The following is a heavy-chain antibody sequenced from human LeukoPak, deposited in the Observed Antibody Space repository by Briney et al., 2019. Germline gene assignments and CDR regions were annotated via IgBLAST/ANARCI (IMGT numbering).Heavy chain of an antibody. V-gene: IGHV4-39*02. D-gene: IGHD3-10*01. Sequence: SETLSLTCTVSGGSISSSSYYWGWIRQPPGKGLEWIGSIYYSGSTYYNPSLKSRVTISVDTSKNQFSPQLNYVTPEDTAVYYCARDRSSTLLWFGELDFWFDPWGQGTLVTVSS. CDR1: GGSISSSSYY. J-gene: IGHJ5*02. CDR3: ARDRSSTLLWFGELDFWFDP. CDR2: IYYSGST.